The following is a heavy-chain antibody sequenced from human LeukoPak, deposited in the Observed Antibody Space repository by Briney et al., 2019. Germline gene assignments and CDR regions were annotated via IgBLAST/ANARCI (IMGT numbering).Heavy chain of an antibody. Sequence: SETLSLTCTVSGGSISSYYWSWIRQPPGKGLEWSGYIYYSGSTKYNPSPKSRVTISVDTSKNQFSLKLSSVTAADTAVYYCARHEISSSWYYFDYWGQGTLVTVSS. CDR1: GGSISSYY. V-gene: IGHV4-59*08. CDR2: IYYSGST. CDR3: ARHEISSSWYYFDY. J-gene: IGHJ4*02. D-gene: IGHD6-13*01.